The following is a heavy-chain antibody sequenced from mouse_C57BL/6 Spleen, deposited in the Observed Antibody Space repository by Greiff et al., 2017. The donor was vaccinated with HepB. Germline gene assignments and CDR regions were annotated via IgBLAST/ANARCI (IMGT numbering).Heavy chain of an antibody. J-gene: IGHJ3*01. V-gene: IGHV1-80*01. CDR3: ASPDLLQGFAY. Sequence: VKLVESGAELVKPGASVKISCKASGYAFSSYWMNWVKQRPGKGLEWIGQIYPGDGDTNYNGKFKGKATLTADKSSSTAYMQLSSLTSEDSAVYFCASPDLLQGFAYWGQGTLVTVSA. CDR1: GYAFSSYW. CDR2: IYPGDGDT. D-gene: IGHD1-1*01.